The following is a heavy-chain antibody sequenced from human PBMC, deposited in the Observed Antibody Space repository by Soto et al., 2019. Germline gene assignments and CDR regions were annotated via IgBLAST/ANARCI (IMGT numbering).Heavy chain of an antibody. D-gene: IGHD1-20*01. CDR2: IIPIFGTA. CDR1: GGTFSSYA. Sequence: ASVKVSCKASGGTFSSYAISWVRQAPGQGLEWMGGIIPIFGTANYAQKFQGRVTITADESTSTAYMELSSLRSEDTAVYYCARRLGITGTYYYYYGMDVWGQGTTVTASS. V-gene: IGHV1-69*13. CDR3: ARRLGITGTYYYYYGMDV. J-gene: IGHJ6*02.